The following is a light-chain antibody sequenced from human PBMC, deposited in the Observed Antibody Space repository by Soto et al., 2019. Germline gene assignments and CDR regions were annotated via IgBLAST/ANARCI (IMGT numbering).Light chain of an antibody. CDR3: GSFSHTSTLYV. J-gene: IGLJ1*01. Sequence: QSALTQPASVSGSPGQSITISCTGTSSDVGGSIYVSWYQQHPGIAPKLMISEVSNRPSGVSNRFSGSKSGNTASLTISGLQAEDEADYFCGSFSHTSTLYVFGTGPKVIVL. CDR1: SSDVGGSIY. V-gene: IGLV2-14*01. CDR2: EVS.